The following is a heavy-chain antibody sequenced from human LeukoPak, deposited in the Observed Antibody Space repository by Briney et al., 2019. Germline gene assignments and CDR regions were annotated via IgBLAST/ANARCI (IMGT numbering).Heavy chain of an antibody. Sequence: SETLSLTCTASGGSISNYYWSWIRQPPGKGLEWIGYIYPNGSVNYNPSLKKRVTISVDKTNNKFSLMQNSVTAADKTVYYCSGGGGSGSPPAYWGQGTLVTVSS. CDR2: IYPNGSV. D-gene: IGHD3-10*01. V-gene: IGHV4-59*01. J-gene: IGHJ4*02. CDR1: GGSISNYY. CDR3: SGGGGSGSPPAY.